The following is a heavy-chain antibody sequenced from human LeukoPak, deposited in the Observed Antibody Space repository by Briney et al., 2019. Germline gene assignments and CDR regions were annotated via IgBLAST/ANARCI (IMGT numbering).Heavy chain of an antibody. D-gene: IGHD3-22*01. Sequence: GGSLRLSCAASGFTFSNAWMSWVRQAPGKGLEWVGRIKSKTDGGTTDYAAPVKGRFTISRDDSKNTLYLQMSSLKTEDTAVYYCTDSPKRVIVVVTWGQGTLVTVSS. CDR1: GFTFSNAW. CDR2: IKSKTDGGTT. CDR3: TDSPKRVIVVVT. J-gene: IGHJ5*02. V-gene: IGHV3-15*01.